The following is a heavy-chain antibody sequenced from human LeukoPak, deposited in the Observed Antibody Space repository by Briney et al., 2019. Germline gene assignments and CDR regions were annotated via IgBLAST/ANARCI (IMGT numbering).Heavy chain of an antibody. CDR1: GFTFSTYA. J-gene: IGHJ4*02. D-gene: IGHD2-21*02. V-gene: IGHV3-23*01. CDR2: ISGSGGST. Sequence: PGGSLRLSCAASGFTFSTYAMSWVRQAPGKGLEWVSAISGSGGSTYYADSVKGRFTISRDNSKNTMYLQMNSLRAEDTSISSGAKALEQETVIALDSWGQGTLVTVSS. CDR3: AKALEQETVIALDS.